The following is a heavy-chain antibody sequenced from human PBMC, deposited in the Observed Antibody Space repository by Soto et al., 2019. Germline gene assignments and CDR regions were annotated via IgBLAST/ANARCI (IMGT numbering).Heavy chain of an antibody. CDR3: VKGLSYPDY. V-gene: IGHV3-9*01. CDR1: GFTFDDYA. J-gene: IGHJ4*01. Sequence: GGSLRLSCAASGFTFDDYAMHWVRQAPGKGLEWVSGVSRSGGSTDYADSVKGRFTISRDNAKNSLYLQMNSLRAEDTAVYYCVKGLSYPDYWGQGSLVTVSS. D-gene: IGHD3-10*01. CDR2: VSRSGGST.